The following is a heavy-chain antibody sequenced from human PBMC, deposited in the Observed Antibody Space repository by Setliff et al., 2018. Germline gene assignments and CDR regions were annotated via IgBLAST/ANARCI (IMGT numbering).Heavy chain of an antibody. CDR3: ARGRLLYVGDSHYFDT. V-gene: IGHV4-61*09. Sequence: SSETLSLTCTVSGDSLSSGPYYWTWVRQPAGKGLEWIGHIYIYSSGTTNYSPSLKSRVTISADTSKNQFSLQLTSVIATDTAVYYCARGRLLYVGDSHYFDTWGQGTLVTVSS. D-gene: IGHD4-17*01. CDR1: GDSLSSGPYY. CDR2: IYIYSSGTT. J-gene: IGHJ4*02.